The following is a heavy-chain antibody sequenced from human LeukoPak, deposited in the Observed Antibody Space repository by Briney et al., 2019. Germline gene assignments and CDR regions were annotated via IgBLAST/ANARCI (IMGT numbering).Heavy chain of an antibody. J-gene: IGHJ4*02. CDR1: GGSFSGYY. Sequence: SETLSLTCAVYGGSFSGYYWCWIRQPPGKGLEWIGEINHRGSTNYNPSLKSRVTISVDTSKNQFSLKLSSVTAADTAVYYCARYSWAYSSGWYSDYWGQGTLVTVSS. V-gene: IGHV4-34*01. CDR3: ARYSWAYSSGWYSDY. CDR2: INHRGST. D-gene: IGHD6-19*01.